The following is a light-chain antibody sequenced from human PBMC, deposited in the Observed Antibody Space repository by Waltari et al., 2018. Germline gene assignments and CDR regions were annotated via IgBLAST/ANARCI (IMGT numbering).Light chain of an antibody. Sequence: QSVLTQPPSASGTPGQGVTISCSGSSSNIGSNYVCWYQQLPGTTPKLLIHKNGQRPAGVPDRVSGSKSGTSASLAVSGLRSEDEAEYYCAAWDDSLSGPVFGGGTKLTVL. CDR2: KNG. CDR3: AAWDDSLSGPV. J-gene: IGLJ2*01. V-gene: IGLV1-47*01. CDR1: SSNIGSNY.